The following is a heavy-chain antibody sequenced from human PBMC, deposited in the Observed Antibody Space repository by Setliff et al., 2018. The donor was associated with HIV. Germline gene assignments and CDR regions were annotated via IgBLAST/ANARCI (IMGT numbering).Heavy chain of an antibody. Sequence: GASVKVSCKASGYSFTAYYIHFVRQAPGQGLEWMGWINTNTGNPTYAQGFTGRFVFSLDTSVSTAYLQISSLKAEDTAVYYCARDFGRFGELYSDYWGQGTLVTVSS. V-gene: IGHV7-4-1*02. CDR1: GYSFTAYY. CDR3: ARDFGRFGELYSDY. D-gene: IGHD3-10*01. CDR2: INTNTGNP. J-gene: IGHJ4*02.